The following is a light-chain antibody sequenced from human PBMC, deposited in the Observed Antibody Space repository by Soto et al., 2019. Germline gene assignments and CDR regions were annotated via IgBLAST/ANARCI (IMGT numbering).Light chain of an antibody. Sequence: EIVLTQSPATLSLSPGETATLSCRASQSVRNYLAWYQQEPGQAPRLLIYDASNRATGIPARFSGTGSETDFTLNISSLESEDFAIYYCQQRSKMPLTFGHGTKVDIK. V-gene: IGKV3-11*01. CDR2: DAS. J-gene: IGKJ1*01. CDR1: QSVRNY. CDR3: QQRSKMPLT.